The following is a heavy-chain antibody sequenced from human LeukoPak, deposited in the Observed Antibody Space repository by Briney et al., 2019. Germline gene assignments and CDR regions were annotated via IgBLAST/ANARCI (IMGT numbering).Heavy chain of an antibody. CDR2: INANSGGT. CDR3: ARDGSYYYDSSGHSMSY. J-gene: IGHJ4*02. Sequence: SVSVSCTASGDTFTGDYMDWVRQAPGQRLEWMGWINANSGGTNYAQKFQARLNMTRDTSISTAYMELSRLRSDDTAVYYCARDGSYYYDSSGHSMSYWGQGTLVTVSS. CDR1: GDTFTGDY. V-gene: IGHV1-2*02. D-gene: IGHD3-22*01.